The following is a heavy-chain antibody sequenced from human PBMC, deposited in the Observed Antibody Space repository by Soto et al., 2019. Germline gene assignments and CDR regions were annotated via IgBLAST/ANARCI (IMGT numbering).Heavy chain of an antibody. D-gene: IGHD6-13*01. V-gene: IGHV1-2*04. CDR1: GYTFTGYY. CDR2: INPNSGGT. J-gene: IGHJ6*02. CDR3: ARNLAGAFYYYGMDV. Sequence: ASVKVSCKASGYTFTGYYMHWVRQAPGQGLEWMGWINPNSGGTNYAQKFQGWVTMTRDTSISTAYMELSSLRSEDTAVYYCARNLAGAFYYYGMDVWGQGTTVTVSS.